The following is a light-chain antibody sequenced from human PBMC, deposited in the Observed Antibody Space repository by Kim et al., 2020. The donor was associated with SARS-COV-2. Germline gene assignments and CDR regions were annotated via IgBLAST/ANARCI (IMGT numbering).Light chain of an antibody. CDR1: TSDFGGYNY. J-gene: IGLJ1*01. V-gene: IGLV2-14*01. Sequence: QSALTQPASVSGSPGQSITISCTGTTSDFGGYNYVSWYQQHPGKAPKLIIYEVNDRPPGVSNRFSGYKSGNTASLTISGLQAEDEADYYCSSYTRTSTLVFGTGTKVTVL. CDR2: EVN. CDR3: SSYTRTSTLV.